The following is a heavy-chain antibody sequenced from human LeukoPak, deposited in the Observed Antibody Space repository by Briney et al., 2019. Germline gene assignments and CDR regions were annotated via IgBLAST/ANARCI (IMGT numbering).Heavy chain of an antibody. J-gene: IGHJ3*02. Sequence: PGGSLRLSCTVSGFTFSSYSVNWVRQAPGKGLEWISYIGATVTTIYYAASVKGRVTISRDNAKNSLYLQMNSLRAEDTAVYYCTRGDYDDHLGDFDIWGQGTLVAVSS. D-gene: IGHD4-17*01. CDR1: GFTFSSYS. CDR3: TRGDYDDHLGDFDI. CDR2: IGATVTTI. V-gene: IGHV3-48*04.